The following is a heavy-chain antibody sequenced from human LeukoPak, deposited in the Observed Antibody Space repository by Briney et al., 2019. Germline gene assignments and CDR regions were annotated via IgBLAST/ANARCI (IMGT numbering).Heavy chain of an antibody. CDR2: INQDASEI. V-gene: IGHV3-7*01. D-gene: IGHD2-21*02. J-gene: IGHJ4*02. CDR1: GFTFSTYW. CDR3: ATDRDNSDWQKRFDS. Sequence: PGGSLRLSCAASGFTFSTYWMNWYRQAPGKGLEWVGNINQDASEINYVDSVRGRFTICRDNAKNSLHLQMNSMRAEDTAVYYCATDRDNSDWQKRFDSWGQGTLVTVSS.